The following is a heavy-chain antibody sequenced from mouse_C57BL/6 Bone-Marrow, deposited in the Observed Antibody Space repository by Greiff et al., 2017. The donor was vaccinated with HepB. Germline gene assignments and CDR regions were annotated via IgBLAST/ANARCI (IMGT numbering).Heavy chain of an antibody. J-gene: IGHJ4*01. Sequence: VQLQQPGAELVKPGASVKMSCKASGYTFTSYWITWVKQRPGQGLEWIGDIYPGSGSTNYNEKFKSKATLTVDTSSSTAYMQLSSLTSEDSAVYYCGRGITTVSPYYYAMDYWGQGTSVTVSS. CDR1: GYTFTSYW. D-gene: IGHD1-1*01. CDR2: IYPGSGST. V-gene: IGHV1-55*01. CDR3: GRGITTVSPYYYAMDY.